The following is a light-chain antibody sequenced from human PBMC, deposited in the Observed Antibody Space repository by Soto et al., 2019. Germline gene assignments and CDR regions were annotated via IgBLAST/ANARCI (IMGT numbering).Light chain of an antibody. Sequence: EIVLTQSPGTLSLSPGKRATLSCRASQSISSSYLAWYQQRPGQAPRLLIYGASSRATGIPDRFSGSGSGTEFTLTISRLEPEDFAVYYCQHRSSWPLTFGGGTKVDIK. CDR1: QSISSSY. CDR2: GAS. J-gene: IGKJ4*01. CDR3: QHRSSWPLT. V-gene: IGKV3D-20*02.